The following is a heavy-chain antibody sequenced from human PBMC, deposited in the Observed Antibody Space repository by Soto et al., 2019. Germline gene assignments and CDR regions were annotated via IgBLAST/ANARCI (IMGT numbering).Heavy chain of an antibody. CDR1: GFTFSSYA. V-gene: IGHV3-30-3*01. CDR2: ISYDGSNK. Sequence: PGGSLRLSCAASGFTFSSYAMHWVRQAPGKGLEWVAVISYDGSNKYYADSVKGRFTISRDNSKNTLYLQMNSLRAEDTAVYYCARDPRYKGRHRYYFDYWGQGTLVTVSS. CDR3: ARDPRYKGRHRYYFDY. D-gene: IGHD1-20*01. J-gene: IGHJ4*02.